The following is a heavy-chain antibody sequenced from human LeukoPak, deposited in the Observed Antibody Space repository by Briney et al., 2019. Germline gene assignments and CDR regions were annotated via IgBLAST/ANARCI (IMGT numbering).Heavy chain of an antibody. CDR3: AIGAAFDPLTFDF. V-gene: IGHV1-24*01. CDR1: GYTLTELS. CDR2: FEPEHGKT. D-gene: IGHD4/OR15-4a*01. Sequence: ASVKVSCKISGYTLTELSMNWVRQAPGKGLEWLGGFEPEHGKTIYAQKFQGRVTVTEDTSSDTGYMELSSLRSEDTAMYYCAIGAAFDPLTFDFWGQGTLVTVS. J-gene: IGHJ4*02.